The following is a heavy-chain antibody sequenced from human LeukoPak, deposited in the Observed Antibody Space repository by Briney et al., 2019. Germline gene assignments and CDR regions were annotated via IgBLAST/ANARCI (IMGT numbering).Heavy chain of an antibody. CDR1: GFTFISSS. CDR3: ASFVIVVVPAAKSENNWFDP. J-gene: IGHJ5*02. CDR2: ISSSSSTI. Sequence: GGPLRFSCAASGFTFISSSMNWFRQAPGKGLEWVSYISSSSSTICYSESVKGRFTISRDNANISLYLQMNSLRAEDTAVYYCASFVIVVVPAAKSENNWFDPWGQGTLVTVRS. D-gene: IGHD2-2*01. V-gene: IGHV3-48*04.